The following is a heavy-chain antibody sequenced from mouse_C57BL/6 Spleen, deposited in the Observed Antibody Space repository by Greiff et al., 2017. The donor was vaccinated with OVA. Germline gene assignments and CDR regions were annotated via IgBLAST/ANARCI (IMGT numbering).Heavy chain of an antibody. CDR2: INPNNGGT. Sequence: VQLQQSGPELVKPGASVKMSCKASGYTFTDYNMHWVKQSHGKSLEWIGYINPNNGGTSYNQKFKGKATLTVNKSSSAAYMELRSLTSEDSAVYYCGRTDGSLYWYFDVWGTGTTVTVSS. CDR1: GYTFTDYN. CDR3: GRTDGSLYWYFDV. J-gene: IGHJ1*03. V-gene: IGHV1-22*01. D-gene: IGHD2-3*01.